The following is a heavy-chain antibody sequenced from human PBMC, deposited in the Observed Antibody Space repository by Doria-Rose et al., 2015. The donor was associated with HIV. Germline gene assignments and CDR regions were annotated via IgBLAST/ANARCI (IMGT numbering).Heavy chain of an antibody. CDR3: AGMGSTSTYYGY. J-gene: IGHJ4*02. V-gene: IGHV3-53*01. Sequence: VQLVQSGGGLIQPGGSLRLSCAASGFTVSSNYMSWFRQAPGKGLKWVSVIYAGGNAYFADSVKGRFTISRDNSKHTLYLQMNSLRAEDTAVYYCAGMGSTSTYYGYWGRGTLVTVSS. CDR1: GFTVSSNY. D-gene: IGHD3-10*01. CDR2: IYAGGNA.